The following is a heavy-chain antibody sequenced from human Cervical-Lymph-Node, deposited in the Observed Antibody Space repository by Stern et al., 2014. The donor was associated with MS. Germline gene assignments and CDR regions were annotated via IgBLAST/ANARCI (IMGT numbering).Heavy chain of an antibody. D-gene: IGHD3-3*01. CDR2: IYHSGGT. V-gene: IGHV4-4*02. CDR3: AANGYYSIDY. CDR1: GGSISSTNW. Sequence: QLQLQESGPGLVKPSGTLSLTCAVSGGSISSTNWWSWVRQPPGKGLEYLGEIYHSGGTNYNPSLKSGVTISVDKSKNQFSLKLNSVTAADTAVYYCAANGYYSIDYWGQGTLVTVSS. J-gene: IGHJ4*02.